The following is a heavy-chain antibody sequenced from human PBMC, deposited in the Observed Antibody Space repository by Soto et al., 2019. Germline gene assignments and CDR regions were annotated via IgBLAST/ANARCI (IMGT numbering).Heavy chain of an antibody. V-gene: IGHV1-69*02. CDR1: GGTFSSYT. D-gene: IGHD3-9*01. Sequence: QVQLVQSGAEVKKPGSSVKVSCKASGGTFSSYTISWVRQAPGQGLEWMGRIIPILGIANYAQKFQGRVTITADKSTSTAYMELSSLRSEDTAVYYCARGDITIAYYYGMDVWGQGTTVTVSS. CDR2: IIPILGIA. CDR3: ARGDITIAYYYGMDV. J-gene: IGHJ6*02.